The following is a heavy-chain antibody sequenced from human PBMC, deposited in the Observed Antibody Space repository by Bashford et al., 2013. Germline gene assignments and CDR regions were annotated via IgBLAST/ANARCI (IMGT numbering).Heavy chain of an antibody. Sequence: GGSLRLSCAASGFTFSSYWMSWVRQAPGKGLEWVANIKQDGSEKYYVDSVKGRFTISRDNAKNSLYLQMNSLRAEDTAVYYCARSIVLVVYAVYYYYGMDVWGQGTTVTVSS. CDR3: ARSIVLVVYAVYYYYGMDV. CDR1: GFTFSSYW. V-gene: IGHV3-7*01. CDR2: IKQDGSEK. D-gene: IGHD2-8*02. J-gene: IGHJ6*02.